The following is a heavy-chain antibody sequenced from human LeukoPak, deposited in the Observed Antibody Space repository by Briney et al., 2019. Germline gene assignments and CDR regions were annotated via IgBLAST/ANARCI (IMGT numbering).Heavy chain of an antibody. CDR3: ARANSSSWHYFDD. J-gene: IGHJ4*02. D-gene: IGHD6-13*01. V-gene: IGHV3-30*04. CDR2: ISYDGSQK. Sequence: PGGSLRLSCAASGFTFSDYTMHWVRQASGKGLEWVAVISYDGSQKYYADSVTGRFTISRDNSKNTVYLHMNSLGAEDTAVFYCARANSSSWHYFDDWGQGTLVTVSS. CDR1: GFTFSDYT.